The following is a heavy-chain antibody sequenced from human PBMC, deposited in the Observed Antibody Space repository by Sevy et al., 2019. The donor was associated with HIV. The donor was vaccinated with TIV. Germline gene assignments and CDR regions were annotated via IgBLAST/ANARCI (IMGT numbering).Heavy chain of an antibody. V-gene: IGHV4-59*01. D-gene: IGHD6-13*01. CDR3: ARAIAAPRGMDV. J-gene: IGHJ6*02. CDR2: IYYSGIT. Sequence: SETLSLTCTVSGDSISCYYWSWIRQPPGKGLEWIGYIYYSGITDYNPSLKSRVTISVDTSKNQFSLKLNSVTAADTAVYYCARAIAAPRGMDVWGQGTTVTVSS. CDR1: GDSISCYY.